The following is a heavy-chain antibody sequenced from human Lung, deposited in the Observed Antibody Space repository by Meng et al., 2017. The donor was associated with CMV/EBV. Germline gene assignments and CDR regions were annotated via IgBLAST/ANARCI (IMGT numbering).Heavy chain of an antibody. V-gene: IGHV3-7*01. D-gene: IGHD2-21*02. J-gene: IGHJ4*02. Sequence: GEXXKISCVASGFTFGHSWMSWVRRSPGRGLEWVANMKQDATEARYADSTKGRFTISRDNTGRAVSLEMNSLRVEDSAVYYCARVMCDDSTCGNGLDVWGQGXLVTVSS. CDR3: ARVMCDDSTCGNGLDV. CDR2: MKQDATEA. CDR1: GFTFGHSW.